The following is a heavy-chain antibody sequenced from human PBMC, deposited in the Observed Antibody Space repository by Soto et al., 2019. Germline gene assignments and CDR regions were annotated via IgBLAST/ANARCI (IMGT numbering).Heavy chain of an antibody. CDR3: ARDLGYCSGGTCYSVLDS. D-gene: IGHD2-15*01. V-gene: IGHV3-7*03. CDR2: IKQDGSEK. J-gene: IGHJ4*02. Sequence: GSLRLSCAASGFTFSSNWMNWVRQAPGQGLEWVANIKQDGSEKYYVDSVKGRFTISRDNAKNSLLLQMNSLRVEDTAVYYCARDLGYCSGGTCYSVLDSWGQGALVTVSS. CDR1: GFTFSSNW.